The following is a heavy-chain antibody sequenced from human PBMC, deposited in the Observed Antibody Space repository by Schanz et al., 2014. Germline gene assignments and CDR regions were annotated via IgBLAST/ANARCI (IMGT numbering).Heavy chain of an antibody. V-gene: IGHV3-48*04. D-gene: IGHD1-26*01. J-gene: IGHJ2*01. Sequence: EVQLLESGGGLVQPGGSLRLSCAASGFTFSSYAMSWVRQAPGKGLEWISFINTGSNYINYADSVKGRFTISRDNTKNSLFLQQNSLRADDTAVYYCARNRGSGGQNWYFDLWGRGTLVAVSS. CDR1: GFTFSSYA. CDR3: ARNRGSGGQNWYFDL. CDR2: INTGSNYI.